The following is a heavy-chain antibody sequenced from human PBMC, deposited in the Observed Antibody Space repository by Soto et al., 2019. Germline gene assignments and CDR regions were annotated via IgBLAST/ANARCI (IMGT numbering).Heavy chain of an antibody. CDR1: GGSISSGGYY. CDR3: ARDKSSGSQDGPFDP. D-gene: IGHD3-22*01. CDR2: IYYSGST. V-gene: IGHV4-31*03. Sequence: PSETLSLTCTVSGGSISSGGYYWSWVRQHPGKGLEWIGYIYYSGSTYYNPSLKSRVTISVDTSKNQFSLKLSSVTAADTAVYYCARDKSSGSQDGPFDPWGQGTLVTVSS. J-gene: IGHJ5*02.